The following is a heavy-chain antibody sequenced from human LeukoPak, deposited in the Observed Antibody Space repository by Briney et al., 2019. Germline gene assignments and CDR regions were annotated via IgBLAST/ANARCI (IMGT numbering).Heavy chain of an antibody. CDR3: VRASGYLHDFDF. Sequence: QPGGSLRLSCEASGSAFSQYRMLWVRQAPGKGLVWASFISKDGATRTYVDSVRDRFTISRDNSKNILFLKMNKLKSEDTAMYYCVRASGYLHDFDFWGQGTLVTVSS. CDR2: ISKDGATR. V-gene: IGHV3-74*03. CDR1: GSAFSQYR. D-gene: IGHD3-3*01. J-gene: IGHJ4*02.